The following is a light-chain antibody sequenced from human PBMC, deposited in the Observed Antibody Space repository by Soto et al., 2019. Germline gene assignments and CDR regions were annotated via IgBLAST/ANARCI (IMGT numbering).Light chain of an antibody. CDR3: HQRSNWPPS. J-gene: IGKJ3*01. V-gene: IGKV3-11*01. CDR2: DAS. CDR1: QSVSSL. Sequence: ENVLTQSPATLSLSPGERATLSCRASQSVSSLLAWYQQKPGQAPRLLIYDASNRATGIPARFSGSGSGTDFTLTISSLEPEDFAIYYCHQRSNWPPSFGPGTTVDI.